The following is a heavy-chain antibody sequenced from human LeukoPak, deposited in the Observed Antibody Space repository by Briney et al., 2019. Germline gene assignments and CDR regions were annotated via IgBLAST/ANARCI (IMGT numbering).Heavy chain of an antibody. V-gene: IGHV4-30-4*08. J-gene: IGHJ3*02. CDR2: IYYSGST. CDR1: GGSISSGDYY. D-gene: IGHD3-10*01. Sequence: SETLSLTCTVSGGSISSGDYYWSWIRRPPGKGLEWIGYIYYSGSTYYNPSLKSRVTISVDTSKNRCSLKLSSVTAEDTAVYYCATHSSGYDSGNDAFDIWGQGTMVTVSS. CDR3: ATHSSGYDSGNDAFDI.